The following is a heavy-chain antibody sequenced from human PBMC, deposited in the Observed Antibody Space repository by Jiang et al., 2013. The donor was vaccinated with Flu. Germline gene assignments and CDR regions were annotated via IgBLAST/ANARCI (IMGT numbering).Heavy chain of an antibody. CDR1: GGSISSYY. V-gene: IGHV4-59*01. J-gene: IGHJ6*02. CDR2: ISYYGSS. CDR3: ARKADGMDV. D-gene: IGHD2-15*01. Sequence: PGLVKPSETLSLTCTVSGGSISSYYWNWIRQSPGKGLEWIGYISYYGSSNYNPPLKSRVTLSVDAPNKQFSLKLSSVTAADTAVYYCARKADGMDVWGQGTTVIVSS.